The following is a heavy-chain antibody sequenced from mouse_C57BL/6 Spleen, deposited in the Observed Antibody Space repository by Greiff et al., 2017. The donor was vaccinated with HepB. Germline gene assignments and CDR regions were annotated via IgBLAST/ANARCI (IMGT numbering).Heavy chain of an antibody. CDR2: INPGSGGT. D-gene: IGHD2-2*01. J-gene: IGHJ2*01. CDR3: ARDGGYLYFDY. Sequence: LQESGAELVRPGTSVKVSCKASGYAFTNYLIEWVKQRPGQGLEWIGVINPGSGGTNYNEKFKGKATLTADKSSSTAYMQLSSLTSADSAVYFCARDGGYLYFDYWGQGTTLTVSS. V-gene: IGHV1-54*01. CDR1: GYAFTNYL.